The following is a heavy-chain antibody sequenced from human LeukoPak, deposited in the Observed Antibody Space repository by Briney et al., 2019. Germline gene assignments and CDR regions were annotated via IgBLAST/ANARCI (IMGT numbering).Heavy chain of an antibody. D-gene: IGHD5-24*01. CDR2: ISSSGSTI. CDR1: GFTFSSYE. CDR3: ASQDGYKSTSISWFDP. V-gene: IGHV3-48*03. J-gene: IGHJ5*02. Sequence: PGGSLRLSCAASGFTFSSYEMNWVRQAPGKGLEWVSYISSSGSTIYYADSVKGRFTISRDNAKNSLYLQMNSLRAEDTAVYYCASQDGYKSTSISWFDPWGQGTLVTVSS.